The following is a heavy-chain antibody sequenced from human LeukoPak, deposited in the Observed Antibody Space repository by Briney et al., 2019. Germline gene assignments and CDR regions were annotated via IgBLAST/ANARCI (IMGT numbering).Heavy chain of an antibody. Sequence: GSLRLSCAASGFTFSSYAMIWVRQSPGKGLEWVSAITGSGDGTYHADSVKGRFTISRDNSKNTLYLQMSSLRAEDTALYYCAKGSYGSRPYYFDYWGQGTLVTVSS. CDR3: AKGSYGSRPYYFDY. CDR1: GFTFSSYA. J-gene: IGHJ4*02. CDR2: ITGSGDGT. D-gene: IGHD3-16*01. V-gene: IGHV3-23*01.